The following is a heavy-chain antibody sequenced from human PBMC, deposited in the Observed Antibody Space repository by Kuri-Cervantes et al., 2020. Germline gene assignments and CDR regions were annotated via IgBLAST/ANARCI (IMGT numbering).Heavy chain of an antibody. V-gene: IGHV3-74*01. CDR3: ARDYFGDYYFDY. CDR2: INSDGSST. CDR1: GGSFSDYY. J-gene: IGHJ4*02. Sequence: LSLTCAVYGGSFSDYYWSWIRHSPGKGLVWVSRINSDGSSTSYADSVKGRFTISRDNAKNSLYLQINSLRAEDTAVYYCARDYFGDYYFDYWGQGTLVTVSS. D-gene: IGHD4-17*01.